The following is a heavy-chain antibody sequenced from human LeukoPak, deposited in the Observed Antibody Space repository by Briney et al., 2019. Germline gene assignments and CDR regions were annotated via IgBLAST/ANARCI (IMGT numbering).Heavy chain of an antibody. CDR2: ISYTRST. CDR1: GGSIRSYY. J-gene: IGHJ3*02. CDR3: ARKMWPDDAFDI. Sequence: SETLSLTCTVSGGSIRSYYWSWIRQPPGKGLEWLGYISYTRSTTYNPSLRSRVTISVDMSKNQFSLRVTSVTAADTAVYYCARKMWPDDAFDIWGHGTMVTVPS. V-gene: IGHV4-59*08. D-gene: IGHD2-21*01.